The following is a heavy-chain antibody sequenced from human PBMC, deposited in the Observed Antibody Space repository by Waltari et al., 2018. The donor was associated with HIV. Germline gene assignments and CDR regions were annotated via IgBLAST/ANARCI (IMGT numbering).Heavy chain of an antibody. J-gene: IGHJ3*01. V-gene: IGHV1-69*19. Sequence: QAQLVQSGAETKKPGSSVTVSCQASGGAFDTFAFTWVRQAPGQVLEWLGGTAPLCGGVYGQDFNGRVTMTSNPSTRTVFVELGGLRPDDTAGYFFAKSDFTELLRGQKAFDVWGQGT. CDR3: AKSDFTELLRGQKAFDV. CDR1: GGAFDTFA. D-gene: IGHD2-15*01. CDR2: TAPLCGG.